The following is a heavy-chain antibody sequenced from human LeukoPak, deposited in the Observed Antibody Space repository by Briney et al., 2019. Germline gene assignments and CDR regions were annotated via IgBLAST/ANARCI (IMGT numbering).Heavy chain of an antibody. CDR3: AKGYYYTMDV. Sequence: WGSLRLSCAASGFTISSHAINWVRHPPAQGLDRVSSTSVPAGNTHYSDSVKGRFTTSRDNSKNTLYLQMNSLRAEDTAVYYCAKGYYYTMDVWGQGTTVTVSS. CDR2: TSVPAGNT. D-gene: IGHD1-14*01. CDR1: GFTISSHA. V-gene: IGHV3-23*01. J-gene: IGHJ6*02.